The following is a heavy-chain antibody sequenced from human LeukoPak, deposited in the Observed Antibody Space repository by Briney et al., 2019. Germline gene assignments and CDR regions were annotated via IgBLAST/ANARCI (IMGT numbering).Heavy chain of an antibody. CDR3: ARGRDRSKAGDL. D-gene: IGHD5-24*01. J-gene: IGHJ5*02. Sequence: SETLSLTCDVSGGSCDDYYCSWIRQPPGKGLERIGEIHPHGIFYYNSSLMSRVTISIDTSKSQFSLRVTYVTAGDTAFYYCARGRDRSKAGDLWGQGSLVTVSS. V-gene: IGHV4-34*01. CDR1: GGSCDDYY. CDR2: IHPHGIF.